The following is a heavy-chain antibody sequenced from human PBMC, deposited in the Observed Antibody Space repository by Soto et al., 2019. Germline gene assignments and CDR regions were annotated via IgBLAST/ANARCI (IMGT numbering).Heavy chain of an antibody. CDR2: IIPILGIA. Sequence: QVQLVQSGAEVKKPGSSVKVSCKASGGTFSSYTISWVRQAPGQGLEWMGRIIPILGIANYAQKFQGRVTITADKSTSTAYMELSSLRSEDTAVYYCALDPDRDYGGNSYRSWGQGTLVTVSS. V-gene: IGHV1-69*02. D-gene: IGHD4-17*01. J-gene: IGHJ4*02. CDR1: GGTFSSYT. CDR3: ALDPDRDYGGNSYRS.